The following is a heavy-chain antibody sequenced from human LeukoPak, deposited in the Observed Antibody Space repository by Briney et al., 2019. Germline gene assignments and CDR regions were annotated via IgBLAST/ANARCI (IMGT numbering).Heavy chain of an antibody. D-gene: IGHD3-3*01. CDR3: ARLRNDFWSGFTYDFGVDV. J-gene: IGHJ6*02. V-gene: IGHV4-34*01. CDR1: GGSFSGYY. CDR2: INHSGST. Sequence: PSETLSLTCGVYGGSFSGYYWSWIRQPPGKGLEWIGDINHSGSTTYNPSLKSRVTISLDTSMTQFSLKLTSVTAADTAVYYCARLRNDFWSGFTYDFGVDVWGHGNTVTVSS.